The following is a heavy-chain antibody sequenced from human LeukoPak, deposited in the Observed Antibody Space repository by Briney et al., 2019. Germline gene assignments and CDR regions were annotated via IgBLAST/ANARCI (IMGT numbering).Heavy chain of an antibody. CDR2: ITGSGGST. V-gene: IGHV3-23*01. D-gene: IGHD3-3*01. CDR3: SKDPASFWGYFDL. Sequence: PGGSLRLSCAASGFTFSSYAMSWVREAPGKGLEWVSAITGSGGSTYYADSVKGRFTISRDNSKNTLYLQMIRLATTDPPVYYWSKDPASFWGYFDLWGRGTLVTVSS. CDR1: GFTFSSYA. J-gene: IGHJ2*01.